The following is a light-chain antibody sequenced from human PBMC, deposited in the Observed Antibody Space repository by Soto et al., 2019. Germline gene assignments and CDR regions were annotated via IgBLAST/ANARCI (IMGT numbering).Light chain of an antibody. V-gene: IGKV3-15*01. Sequence: EIVMTQYPATLSLSPGERATLSCRASQSVSSNLAWYQQKPGQAPRLLIYGASTRATGVPARFSGSGSGTEFTLTISTLQSEDFAVYYCQQYDNWPPLTFGGGTKVDIK. CDR3: QQYDNWPPLT. CDR2: GAS. CDR1: QSVSSN. J-gene: IGKJ4*01.